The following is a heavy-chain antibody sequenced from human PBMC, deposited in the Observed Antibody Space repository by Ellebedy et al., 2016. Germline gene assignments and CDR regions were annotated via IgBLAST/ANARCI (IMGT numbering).Heavy chain of an antibody. CDR3: TRDGARGYDMDY. D-gene: IGHD5-12*01. CDR1: GFTFSSYS. Sequence: GGSLRLXXAASGFTFSSYSMNWVRQAPGKGLEWVSYISFSSSVIYYADSVKGRFTISRDDAKNSLFLQMNSLRAEDTAVYHCTRDGARGYDMDYWGQGTLVTVSS. CDR2: ISFSSSVI. J-gene: IGHJ4*02. V-gene: IGHV3-48*04.